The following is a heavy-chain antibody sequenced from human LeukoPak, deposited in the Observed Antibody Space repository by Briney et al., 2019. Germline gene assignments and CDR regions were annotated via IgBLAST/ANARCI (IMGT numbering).Heavy chain of an antibody. V-gene: IGHV1-46*01. CDR2: INPSGGST. J-gene: IGHJ4*02. Sequence: ASVTVSCKASGYTFTSYYMHWVRQAPGQGLEWMGIINPSGGSTSYAQKFQGRVTMTRDTSISTAYMELSRLRSDDTAVYYCARVSWDSSGYYFDYWGQGTLVTVSS. CDR1: GYTFTSYY. CDR3: ARVSWDSSGYYFDY. D-gene: IGHD3-22*01.